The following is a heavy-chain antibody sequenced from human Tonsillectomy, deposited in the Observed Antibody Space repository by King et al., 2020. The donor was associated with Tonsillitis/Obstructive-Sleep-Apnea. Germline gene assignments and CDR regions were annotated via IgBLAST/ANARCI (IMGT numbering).Heavy chain of an antibody. CDR2: IDYSGST. CDR1: DGSISSYF. V-gene: IGHV4-59*01. Sequence: QLQESGPGLVKPSETLSLTCTVSDGSISSYFWSWIRQPPGKGLDWIGFIDYSGSTNYNPSLKSRVTISVDTSKNQFSLTLSSVTAADTAIYYCARTYDSSCYYSPYFDYWGQGTLVTVSS. D-gene: IGHD3-22*01. J-gene: IGHJ4*02. CDR3: ARTYDSSCYYSPYFDY.